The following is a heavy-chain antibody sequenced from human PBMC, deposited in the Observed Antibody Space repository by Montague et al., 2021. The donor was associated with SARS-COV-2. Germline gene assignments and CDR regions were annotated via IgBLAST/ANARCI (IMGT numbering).Heavy chain of an antibody. CDR1: GFTFTDYW. V-gene: IGHV3-7*01. J-gene: IGHJ5*02. D-gene: IGHD2-2*01. CDR3: ARSTYRSPGMRA. Sequence: SLKLSCAASGFTFTDYWMRWVRLAPGKRLEWVAHINEDGSKPFYVESVKGRCTISRDNAKNALYLQMHSLRADDTAIYYCARSTYRSPGMRAWGQGAVVTVSS. CDR2: INEDGSKP.